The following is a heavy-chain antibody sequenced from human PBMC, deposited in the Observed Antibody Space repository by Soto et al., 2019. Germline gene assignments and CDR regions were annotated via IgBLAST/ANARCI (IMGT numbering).Heavy chain of an antibody. V-gene: IGHV4-39*01. CDR2: IYYSGST. CDR3: ARHVPYYFDY. J-gene: IGHJ4*02. Sequence: XETLSLTCTVAGCSISSSSYYWGWIRQPPGKGLEWIGSIYYSGSTYYNPSLKSRVTISVDTSKNQFSLKLSSVTAADTAVYYCARHVPYYFDYWGQGNLVTVSS. CDR1: GCSISSSSYY.